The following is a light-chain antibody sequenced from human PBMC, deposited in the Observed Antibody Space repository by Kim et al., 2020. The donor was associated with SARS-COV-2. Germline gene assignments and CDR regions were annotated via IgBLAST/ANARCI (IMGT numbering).Light chain of an antibody. CDR3: QQVNSYPPT. CDR2: DAS. V-gene: IGKV1-13*02. J-gene: IGKJ5*01. Sequence: GSVGDRVTITCRASQGISNYLAWYQQKPGKGPKVLIYDASNLESGVPSRFSGSGSGTDFTLSISSLQPEDFATYYCQQVNSYPPTFGQGTRLEIK. CDR1: QGISNY.